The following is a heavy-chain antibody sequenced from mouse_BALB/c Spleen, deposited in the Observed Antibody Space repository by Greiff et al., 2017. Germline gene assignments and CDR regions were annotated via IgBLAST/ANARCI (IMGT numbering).Heavy chain of an antibody. CDR2: ISSGGSYT. Sequence: EVKLVESGGGLVKPGGSLKLSCAASGFTFSSYAMSWVRQSPEKRLEWVAEISSGGSYTYYPDSVKGRFTISRDNAKNTLYLQMSSLKSEDTAMYYCTRGGKGAYWGQGTLVTVSA. CDR1: GFTFSSYA. J-gene: IGHJ3*01. V-gene: IGHV5-6-4*02. CDR3: TRGGKGAY.